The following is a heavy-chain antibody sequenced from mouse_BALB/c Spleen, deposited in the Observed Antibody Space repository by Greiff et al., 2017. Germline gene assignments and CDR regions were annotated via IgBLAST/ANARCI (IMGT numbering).Heavy chain of an antibody. CDR2: ISYSGST. CDR3: AIIPYYYGSSYVDWFAY. V-gene: IGHV3-2*02. Sequence: EVQLQESGPGLVKPSQSLSLTCTVTGYSITSDYAWNWIRQFPGNKLEWMGYISYSGSTSYNPSLKSRISITRDTSKNQFFLQLNSVTTEDTATYYCAIIPYYYGSSYVDWFAYWGQGTLVTVSA. CDR1: GYSITSDYA. D-gene: IGHD1-1*01. J-gene: IGHJ3*01.